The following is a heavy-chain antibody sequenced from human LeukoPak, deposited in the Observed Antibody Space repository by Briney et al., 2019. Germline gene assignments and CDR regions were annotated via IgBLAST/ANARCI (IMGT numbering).Heavy chain of an antibody. V-gene: IGHV3-7*01. Sequence: GGSLRLSCAASGFTFSSYWMSWVRQAPGKGLEWVANIKQDGSEKYYVDSVKGRFTISRDNAKNPLYLQMNSLRAEDTAVYYCAREEVATILYLYYYYGMDVWGQGTTVTVSS. J-gene: IGHJ6*02. CDR2: IKQDGSEK. CDR3: AREEVATILYLYYYYGMDV. D-gene: IGHD5-12*01. CDR1: GFTFSSYW.